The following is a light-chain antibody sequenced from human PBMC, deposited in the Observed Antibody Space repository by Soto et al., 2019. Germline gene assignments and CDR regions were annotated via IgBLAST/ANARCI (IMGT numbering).Light chain of an antibody. CDR2: GES. J-gene: IGKJ3*01. CDR1: QRVSSSY. Sequence: EIVLTQSPGTLSLSPGERATISCRASQRVSSSYLAWNQQKPGQAPRLHIYGESSRATGITDRFSDKGSGKDFNLSFSSLEPEDFAVYYCQQYGSSPPTFGRGTKVDIK. CDR3: QQYGSSPPT. V-gene: IGKV3-20*01.